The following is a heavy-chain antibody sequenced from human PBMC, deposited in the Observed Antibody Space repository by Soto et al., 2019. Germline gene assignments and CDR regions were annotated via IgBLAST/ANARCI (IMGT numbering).Heavy chain of an antibody. D-gene: IGHD2-2*01. V-gene: IGHV4-61*08. Sequence: SETLSLTCSVSGGSVSSAAHYWSWIRQPPGKGLEWIGYVYYSGSTNYNPSLKSRVTISVDTSKNQFSLNLSSVTAADTAVYYCARGPASLYYYYYGMDVWGQGTTVTVSS. CDR3: ARGPASLYYYYYGMDV. J-gene: IGHJ6*02. CDR1: GGSVSSAAHY. CDR2: VYYSGST.